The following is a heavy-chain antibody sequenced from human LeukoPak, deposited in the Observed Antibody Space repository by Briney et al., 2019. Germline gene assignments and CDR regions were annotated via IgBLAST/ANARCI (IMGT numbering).Heavy chain of an antibody. CDR1: GDSVGSSHW. Sequence: SGTLSLTCVVSGDSVGSSHWWSWVRQPPGKGPEWIGEIYHNGRTNYNPSLKSRVTISVDKSNNHFSLKLSSVTAADTAVYYCAAWEVRSAFDYWGQGTLVTVSS. D-gene: IGHD1-26*01. CDR3: AAWEVRSAFDY. J-gene: IGHJ4*02. CDR2: IYHNGRT. V-gene: IGHV4-4*02.